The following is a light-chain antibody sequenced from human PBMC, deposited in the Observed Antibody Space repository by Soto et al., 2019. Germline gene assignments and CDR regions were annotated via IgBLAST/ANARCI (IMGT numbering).Light chain of an antibody. CDR1: QSISRY. Sequence: DTKMTQSQSSLSASVGDRITNACSSSQSISRYLNWYQHKPGKAPKLLSNAASSLERGVPSRFSGGGSGTDFTLNISSLQPDDLATYYCQQNYRATPWTFGQGTKV. J-gene: IGKJ1*01. CDR2: AAS. CDR3: QQNYRATPWT. V-gene: IGKV1-39*01.